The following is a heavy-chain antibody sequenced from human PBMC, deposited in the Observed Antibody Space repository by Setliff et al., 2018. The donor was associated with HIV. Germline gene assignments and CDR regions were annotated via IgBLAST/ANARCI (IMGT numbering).Heavy chain of an antibody. CDR2: ISAYNGNT. V-gene: IGHV1-18*01. CDR1: GYTFTSYG. J-gene: IGHJ6*03. Sequence: ASVKVSCKASGYTFTSYGISWVRQAPGQGLEWMGWISAYNGNTNYAQKLQGRVTMTTDTSTSTAYMELRSLRSADTAVYYCARGIAAAGTNYYSYYMDVWGKGTTVTVSS. CDR3: ARGIAAAGTNYYSYYMDV. D-gene: IGHD6-13*01.